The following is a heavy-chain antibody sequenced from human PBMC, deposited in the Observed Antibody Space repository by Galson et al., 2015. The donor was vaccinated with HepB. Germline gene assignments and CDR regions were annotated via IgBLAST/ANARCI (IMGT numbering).Heavy chain of an antibody. J-gene: IGHJ4*02. Sequence: SLRLSCAASGFTFSGSAMHWVRQASGKGLEWVGRIRSKANSYATAYAASVKGRFTISRDDSKNTAYLQMNSLKTEDTAVYYCTRKDCSSTSCYGDYWGQGTLVTVSS. CDR1: GFTFSGSA. D-gene: IGHD2-2*01. CDR3: TRKDCSSTSCYGDY. CDR2: IRSKANSYAT. V-gene: IGHV3-73*01.